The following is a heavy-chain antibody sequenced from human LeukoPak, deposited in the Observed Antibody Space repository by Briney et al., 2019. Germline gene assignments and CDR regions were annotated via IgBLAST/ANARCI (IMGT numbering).Heavy chain of an antibody. CDR3: AKDRLRWPPPYYFDY. J-gene: IGHJ4*02. D-gene: IGHD4-23*01. Sequence: GASVKVSCKASGYPFTGYYLHWVRQAPGQGLEWMGWINPNSGFTNYAQKFQGRVTMTRDTSISTAYMELSRLRSDDTAVYYCAKDRLRWPPPYYFDYWGQGTLVTVSS. CDR2: INPNSGFT. V-gene: IGHV1-2*02. CDR1: GYPFTGYY.